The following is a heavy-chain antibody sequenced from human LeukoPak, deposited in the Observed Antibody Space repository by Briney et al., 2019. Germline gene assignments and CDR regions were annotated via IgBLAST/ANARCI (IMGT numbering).Heavy chain of an antibody. D-gene: IGHD1-26*01. V-gene: IGHV3-11*05. CDR2: ITTNSGYI. CDR1: GFTFSDYY. Sequence: GGSLRLSCAASGFTFSDYYMTWIRQAPGKGLEWVSYITTNSGYINYADSVKGRFTVSRDSAKNSLYLQMNSLRAEDTAVYYCARVRGYSGSYYFDYWGQETLVTVSS. J-gene: IGHJ4*02. CDR3: ARVRGYSGSYYFDY.